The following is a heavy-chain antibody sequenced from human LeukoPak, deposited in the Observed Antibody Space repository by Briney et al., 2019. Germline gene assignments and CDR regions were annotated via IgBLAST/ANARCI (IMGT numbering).Heavy chain of an antibody. CDR1: GYIFTDYA. CDR2: INAGNGKT. V-gene: IGHV1-3*01. CDR3: ARGYAQWELLVDYYGMDV. D-gene: IGHD1-26*01. J-gene: IGHJ6*02. Sequence: ASVKVSCKASGYIFTDYAIQWVRQAPGQGLEWMGWINAGNGKTKYSQKFQGRVTITRDTSASTAYMELSGLRSDDTAVYYCARGYAQWELLVDYYGMDVWGQGTTVTVSS.